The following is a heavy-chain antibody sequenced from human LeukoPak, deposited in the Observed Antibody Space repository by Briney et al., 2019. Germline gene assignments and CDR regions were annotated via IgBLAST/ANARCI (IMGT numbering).Heavy chain of an antibody. Sequence: SETLSLTCAVSGGSISSGGYSWSWIRQPPGKGLEWIGYIYHSGSTYYNPSLKSRVTISVDRSKNQFSLKLSSVTAADTAVYYCARSDIVATKSFDYWGQGTLVTVSS. CDR2: IYHSGST. J-gene: IGHJ4*02. CDR1: GGSISSGGYS. CDR3: ARSDIVATKSFDY. D-gene: IGHD5-12*01. V-gene: IGHV4-30-2*01.